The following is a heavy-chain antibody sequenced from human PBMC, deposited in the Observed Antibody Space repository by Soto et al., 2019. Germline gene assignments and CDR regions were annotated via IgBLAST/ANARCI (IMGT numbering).Heavy chain of an antibody. CDR3: ARDSAYYDYVWGSYRPHRLNWFDP. Sequence: ATLSLTCAVYGGSFSGYYWSWIRQPAGKGLEWIGEINHSGSTNYNPSLKSRVTISVDTSKNQFSLKLSSVTAADTAVYYCARDSAYYDYVWGSYRPHRLNWFDPWGQGTLVTVSS. CDR1: GGSFSGYY. D-gene: IGHD3-16*02. J-gene: IGHJ5*02. CDR2: INHSGST. V-gene: IGHV4-34*01.